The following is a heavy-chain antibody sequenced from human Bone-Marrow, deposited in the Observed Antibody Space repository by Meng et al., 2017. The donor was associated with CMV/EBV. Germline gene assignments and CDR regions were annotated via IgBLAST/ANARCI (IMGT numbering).Heavy chain of an antibody. J-gene: IGHJ4*02. D-gene: IGHD4-23*01. CDR1: GDSVPSDSGA. V-gene: IGHV6-1*01. CDR3: ARHGGDGGNSCSFDF. Sequence: SQTLSLTCAISGDSVPSDSGAWNWIRQSPSRGLEWLGRTYYRSQWKTDYAVSVKSRMTIKSDTSKNQFSLQLNSVTPEDTAVYYCARHGGDGGNSCSFDFWGQGTLVTVSS. CDR2: TYYRSQWKT.